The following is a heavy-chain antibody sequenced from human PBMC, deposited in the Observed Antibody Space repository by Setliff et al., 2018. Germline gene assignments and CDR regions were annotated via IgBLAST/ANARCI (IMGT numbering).Heavy chain of an antibody. CDR1: GGTFSSYG. CDR2: MNPNSGKT. V-gene: IGHV1-8*02. Sequence: ASVKVSCKASGGTFSSYGISWVRQAPGQGLEWMGWMNPNSGKTEYAQKFQGRVSMTRISSITTAYLELSSLRSEDTAVYYCARGLSDYYYESGSFPILGYWGQGTLVTVSS. J-gene: IGHJ4*02. D-gene: IGHD3-10*01. CDR3: ARGLSDYYYESGSFPILGY.